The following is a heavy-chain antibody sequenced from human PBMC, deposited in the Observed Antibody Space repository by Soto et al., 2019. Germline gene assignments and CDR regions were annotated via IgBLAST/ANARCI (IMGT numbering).Heavy chain of an antibody. CDR1: GYTFTNYA. J-gene: IGHJ6*03. CDR2: INAGNGNT. D-gene: IGHD2-2*01. CDR3: ARGHHAVVPVASWYFYMDV. V-gene: IGHV1-3*01. Sequence: QVQLVQSGAEVEKPGASVKVSCKASGYTFTNYAVHWVRQAPGQRLEWVGWINAGNGNTRYSQKFQGRVTITRDTPARTAYMELSSLRSEDTAVYYCARGHHAVVPVASWYFYMDVWGKGTTFTVSS.